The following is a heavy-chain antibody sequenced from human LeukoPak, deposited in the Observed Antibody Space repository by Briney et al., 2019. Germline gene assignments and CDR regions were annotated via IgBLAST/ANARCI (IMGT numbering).Heavy chain of an antibody. CDR2: ISISSSSI. J-gene: IGHJ6*03. CDR1: GFSFSSYT. CDR3: ARVRGCGGGSCYSYYMDV. D-gene: IGHD2-15*01. V-gene: IGHV3-21*01. Sequence: GGSLRLSCAASGFSFSSYTMNWVRQAPGKGLERVSSISISSSSIYYADSVKGRFTISRDTAKKSLYLQMNSLRADDTAVYYCARVRGCGGGSCYSYYMDVWGKGTTVTVSS.